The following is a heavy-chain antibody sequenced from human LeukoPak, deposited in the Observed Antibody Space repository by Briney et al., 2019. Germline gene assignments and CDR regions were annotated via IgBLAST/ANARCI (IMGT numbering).Heavy chain of an antibody. CDR1: GYTLTELS. Sequence: RASVKVSCKVSGYTLTELSMHWVRQAPGKGLEWMGGFDPEDGETIYAQKFQGRVTITADESTSTAYMELSSLRSEDTAVYYCAAYGGNSGKLDYWGQGTLVTVSS. CDR3: AAYGGNSGKLDY. J-gene: IGHJ4*02. V-gene: IGHV1-24*01. D-gene: IGHD4-23*01. CDR2: FDPEDGET.